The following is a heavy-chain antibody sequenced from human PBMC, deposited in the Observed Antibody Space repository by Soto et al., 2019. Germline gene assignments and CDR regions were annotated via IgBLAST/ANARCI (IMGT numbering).Heavy chain of an antibody. CDR2: FDPEDGET. J-gene: IGHJ3*02. Sequence: GASVKVSCKVSGYTLTELSMHWVRQAPGKGLEWMGGFDPEDGETIYAQKFQGRVTMTEDTSTDTAYMELSSLRSEATAVYYCATGEALRYFDWLPDAFDIWGQGTMVTVSS. V-gene: IGHV1-24*01. CDR1: GYTLTELS. D-gene: IGHD3-9*01. CDR3: ATGEALRYFDWLPDAFDI.